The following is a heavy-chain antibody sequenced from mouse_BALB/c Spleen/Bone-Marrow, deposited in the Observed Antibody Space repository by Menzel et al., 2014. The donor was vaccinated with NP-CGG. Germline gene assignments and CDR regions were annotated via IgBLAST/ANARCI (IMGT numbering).Heavy chain of an antibody. CDR2: IRSGVSP. CDR3: ARNRDWNGAMDY. J-gene: IGHJ4*01. V-gene: IGHV2-2*03. D-gene: IGHD3-3*01. CDR1: GFSLTSYG. Sequence: QVQLQQPGQGLVQPSQSLSITCTVSGFSLTSYGAYWVCQSPAKGPEWLCAIRSGVSPDYNAAFISRLSISKDNSKGQVFFKMNSLQSNDTAIYYCARNRDWNGAMDYWGQGTSVTVSS.